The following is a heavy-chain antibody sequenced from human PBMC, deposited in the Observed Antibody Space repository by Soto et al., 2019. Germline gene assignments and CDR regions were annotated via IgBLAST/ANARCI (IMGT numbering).Heavy chain of an antibody. Sequence: QVQLQQGGAGLLKPSETLSLTCAVYGGSFSGYYWSWIRQPPGKGLEWIGEINHSGSTNYNPSLKSRVTISVDTSKNQFSLKLSSVTAADTAVYYCARGFHVGGCFDYWGQGTLVTVSS. D-gene: IGHD3-16*01. CDR1: GGSFSGYY. J-gene: IGHJ4*02. V-gene: IGHV4-34*01. CDR3: ARGFHVGGCFDY. CDR2: INHSGST.